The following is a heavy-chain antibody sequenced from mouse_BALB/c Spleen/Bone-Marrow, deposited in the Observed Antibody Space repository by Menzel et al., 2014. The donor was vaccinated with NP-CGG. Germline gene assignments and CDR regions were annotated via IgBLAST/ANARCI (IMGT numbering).Heavy chain of an antibody. V-gene: IGHV14-3*02. J-gene: IGHJ3*01. CDR2: IDPANGNT. CDR3: ARLELFAY. CDR1: GFNIKDTY. Sequence: EVQLQQSGAELVKPGASVKLSCTASGFNIKDTYMHWVKQRPEQGLEWIGRIDPANGNTKYDPKFQGKATITADTSSKTVYLQLSSLKSEDTAVYYCARLELFAYWGQVTLVTVSA.